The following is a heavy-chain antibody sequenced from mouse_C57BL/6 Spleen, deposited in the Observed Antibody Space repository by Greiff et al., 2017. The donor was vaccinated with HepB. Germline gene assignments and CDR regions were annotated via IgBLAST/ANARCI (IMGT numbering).Heavy chain of an antibody. V-gene: IGHV1-15*01. CDR3: TRNAAYGNYFAY. Sequence: QVQLQQSGAELVRPGASVTLSCKASGYTFTDYEMHWVKQTPVHGLEWIGAIDPETGGTAYNQKFKGKAILTADKSSSTAYMELRSLTSEDSAVYYCTRNAAYGNYFAYWGQGTLVTVSA. J-gene: IGHJ3*01. D-gene: IGHD2-1*01. CDR1: GYTFTDYE. CDR2: IDPETGGT.